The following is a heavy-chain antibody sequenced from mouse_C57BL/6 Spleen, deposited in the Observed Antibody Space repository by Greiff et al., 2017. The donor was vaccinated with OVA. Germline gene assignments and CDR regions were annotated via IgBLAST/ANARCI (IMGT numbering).Heavy chain of an antibody. Sequence: QVQLKQPGAELVKPGASVTLSCKASGYTFTSYWMHWVKQRPGQGLEWIGMIHPNSGSTNYNEKFKSKAKLTVDKSSSTAYMQLSSLTSEDSAVYYCSRSDSTIVAVYYYYYRGQGATLTASS. CDR2: IHPNSGST. J-gene: IGHJ2*01. CDR1: GYTFTSYW. V-gene: IGHV1-64*01. CDR3: SRSDSTIVAVYYYYY. D-gene: IGHD2-5*01.